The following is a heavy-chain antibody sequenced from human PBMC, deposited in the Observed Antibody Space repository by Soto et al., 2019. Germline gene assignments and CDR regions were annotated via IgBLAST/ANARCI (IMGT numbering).Heavy chain of an antibody. J-gene: IGHJ4*02. CDR1: GGSFSGYY. CDR2: INHSGST. CDR3: ARESHYGSGSYNYYFDY. V-gene: IGHV4-34*01. Sequence: SETLSLTCAVYGGSFSGYYWSWIRQPPGKGLEWIGEINHSGSTNYNPSLKSRVTISVDTSKNQFSLKLSSVTAADTAVYYCARESHYGSGSYNYYFDYWGQGTLVTVSS. D-gene: IGHD3-10*01.